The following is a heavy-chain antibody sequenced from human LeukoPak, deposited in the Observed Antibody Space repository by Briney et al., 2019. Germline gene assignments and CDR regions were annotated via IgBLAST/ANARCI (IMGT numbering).Heavy chain of an antibody. CDR2: INPNSGAT. V-gene: IGHV1-2*02. J-gene: IGHJ3*02. Sequence: VASVKVSCKASGYTITGYYMHWVRQAPGQGLEWMGWINPNSGATNYAQKFQGRVTMTRDTSITTAYMELSSLRSDDTAVYYCATPVTGLLYGFDIWGQGTMVTVSS. CDR3: ATPVTGLLYGFDI. CDR1: GYTITGYY. D-gene: IGHD6-19*01.